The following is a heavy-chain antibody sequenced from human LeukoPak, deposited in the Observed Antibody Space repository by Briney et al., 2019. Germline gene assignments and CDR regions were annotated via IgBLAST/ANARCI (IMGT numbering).Heavy chain of an antibody. V-gene: IGHV1-2*02. J-gene: IGHJ4*02. D-gene: IGHD4-23*01. CDR2: INPNSGGT. CDR1: GYTFTGYY. Sequence: ASVKVSCKASGYTFTGYYMHWVRQAPGQGLEWMGWINPNSGGTNYAQKFQGRVTMTRDTSISTAYMELRSLSSDDTAVYYCARQGYGGNSQGAADYWGQGTLVTVSS. CDR3: ARQGYGGNSQGAADY.